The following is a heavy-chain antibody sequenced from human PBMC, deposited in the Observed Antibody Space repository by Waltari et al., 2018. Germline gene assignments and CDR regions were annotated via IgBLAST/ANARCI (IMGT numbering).Heavy chain of an antibody. Sequence: QVQLVQSGAEVKKPGASVKVSCKASGYTFTSYGISWVRQAPGQGLEWMGWNSDYNGNTNYAQRIQGRVTMTTDTSTSTAYMELRSRRSDDTAVYYCARARELYSFDYWGQGTLVTVSS. CDR3: ARARELYSFDY. CDR1: GYTFTSYG. CDR2: NSDYNGNT. J-gene: IGHJ4*02. V-gene: IGHV1-18*01. D-gene: IGHD2-8*01.